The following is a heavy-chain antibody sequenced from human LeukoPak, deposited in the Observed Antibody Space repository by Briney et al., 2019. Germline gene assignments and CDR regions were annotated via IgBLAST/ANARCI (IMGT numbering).Heavy chain of an antibody. V-gene: IGHV1-18*01. CDR1: GYTFTSYG. J-gene: IGHJ2*01. Sequence: ASVKVSCKASGYTFTSYGVSWVRQAPGQGLEWMGWISAYNGNTNYAQKVQGRVTMTTDTSTSTAYMELRSLTSGDTAVYYCARPGSGSFYHWYYGLWGRGTLVTVSS. CDR3: ARPGSGSFYHWYYGL. D-gene: IGHD3-10*01. CDR2: ISAYNGNT.